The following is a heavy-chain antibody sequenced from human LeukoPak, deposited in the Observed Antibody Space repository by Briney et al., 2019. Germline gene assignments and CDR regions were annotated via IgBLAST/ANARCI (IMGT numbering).Heavy chain of an antibody. CDR1: GFTFSSYA. CDR3: AKDPNNWIEAYYFDY. CDR2: ISGSGGST. Sequence: PGGSLRLSCAASGFTFSSYAMSWVRQAPGGGLEWVSAISGSGGSTYYADSVKGRFTISRDNSKNTLYLQMNRLRAEDTAVYYCAKDPNNWIEAYYFDYWGQGTLVTVSS. J-gene: IGHJ4*02. V-gene: IGHV3-23*01. D-gene: IGHD1-20*01.